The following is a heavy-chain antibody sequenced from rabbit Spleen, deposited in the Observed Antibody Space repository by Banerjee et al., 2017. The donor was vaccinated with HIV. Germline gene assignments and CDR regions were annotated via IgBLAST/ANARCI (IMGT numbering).Heavy chain of an antibody. Sequence: EQLGESGGGLVKPEGSLKLSCKASGFDLNTYGVSWVRQAPGKGLEWIGYIDPVFGVTYYATWVNGRFTISSQNAQNTLYLQLNSLTVADTATYFCVRGASSSGYYSLWGPGTLVTVS. D-gene: IGHD1-1*01. J-gene: IGHJ6*01. CDR3: VRGASSSGYYSL. V-gene: IGHV1S47*01. CDR1: GFDLNTYG. CDR2: IDPVFGVT.